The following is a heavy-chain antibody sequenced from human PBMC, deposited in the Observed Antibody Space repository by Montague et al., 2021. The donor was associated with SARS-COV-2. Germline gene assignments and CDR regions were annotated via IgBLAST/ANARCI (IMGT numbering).Heavy chain of an antibody. V-gene: IGHV6-1*01. CDR1: GDSVSNLSVA. D-gene: IGHD6-19*01. J-gene: IGHJ4*02. Sequence: CAISGDSVSNLSVAWGVITQSPPTALEWLGRIYYRSKWYSDYAPSVRGRLTVNPDASKNEFSLELNYVTPEDTAVYYCVRYSGWFYFDFWGQGTLVTVSS. CDR3: VRYSGWFYFDF. CDR2: IYYRSKWYS.